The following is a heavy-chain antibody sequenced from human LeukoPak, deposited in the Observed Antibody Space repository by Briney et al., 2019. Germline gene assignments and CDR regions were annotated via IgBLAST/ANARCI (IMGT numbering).Heavy chain of an antibody. V-gene: IGHV1-2*02. CDR3: AIVVVPAAMGGDGYYFDY. CDR2: INPNSGGT. J-gene: IGHJ4*02. Sequence: ASVNVSCKASGYTFTGYYMHWVRQAPGQGLERMGWINPNSGGTNYAQKFQGRVTMTRDTSISTAYMELSRLRSDDTAVYYCAIVVVPAAMGGDGYYFDYWGQGTLVTVSS. CDR1: GYTFTGYY. D-gene: IGHD2-2*01.